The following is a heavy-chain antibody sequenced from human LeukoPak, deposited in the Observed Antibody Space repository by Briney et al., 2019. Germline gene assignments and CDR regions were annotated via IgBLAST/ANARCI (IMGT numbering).Heavy chain of an antibody. D-gene: IGHD1-26*01. Sequence: ASVKVSCKASGYTFTDYYLHWVRQAPGQGLEWMGWINPNSGGTEYAQKFQGRVTMTRDTSISTAYMELSRLRSDDAAVYYCARSRYSGSLTDAFDIWGQGTMVTVSS. CDR2: INPNSGGT. J-gene: IGHJ3*02. V-gene: IGHV1-2*02. CDR3: ARSRYSGSLTDAFDI. CDR1: GYTFTDYY.